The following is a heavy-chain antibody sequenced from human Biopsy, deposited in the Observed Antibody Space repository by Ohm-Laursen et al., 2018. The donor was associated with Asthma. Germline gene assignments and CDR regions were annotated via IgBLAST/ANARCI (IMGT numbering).Heavy chain of an antibody. D-gene: IGHD3-3*01. CDR2: ISFDGRYE. Sequence: SLRLSCAASGFSFGSFGMHWVRQVPGKGPEWVALISFDGRYEYYADSVKGRFTISRDNPMKRLYLQMSSLTAEDTAVYYCASRGGDFWSGYYMDYWGQGTLVIVSA. V-gene: IGHV3-30*03. CDR1: GFSFGSFG. CDR3: ASRGGDFWSGYYMDY. J-gene: IGHJ4*02.